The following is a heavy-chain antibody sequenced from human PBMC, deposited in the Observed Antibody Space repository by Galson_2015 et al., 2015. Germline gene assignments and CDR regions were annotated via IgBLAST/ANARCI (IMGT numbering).Heavy chain of an antibody. V-gene: IGHV5-10-1*01. J-gene: IGHJ6*02. D-gene: IGHD2-2*01. CDR1: GYSFTSYW. CDR2: IDPSDSYT. Sequence: QSGAEVKKPGESLKISCKGSGYSFTSYWIGWVRQMPGKGLEWMGRIDPSDSYTNYSPSFQGHVTISADKSISTAYLQWSSLKASDTAMYYCARQLSTSSTYYYYGMDVWGQGTTVTVSS. CDR3: ARQLSTSSTYYYYGMDV.